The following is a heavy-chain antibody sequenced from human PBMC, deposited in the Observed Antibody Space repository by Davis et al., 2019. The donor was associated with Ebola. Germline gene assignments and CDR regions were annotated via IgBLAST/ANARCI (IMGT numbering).Heavy chain of an antibody. CDR2: IYDTLNDIGVS. J-gene: IGHJ5*02. CDR1: GDSISRGVYS. Sequence: SETLSLTCAVSGDSISRGVYSWSWIRQPPGKGLEWIGYIYDTLNDIGVSSYNPSLKSRVTISVDTSKNQFSLKVSSVTAADTAVYYCARGSGQYEWQQPSYESWDQGTLVTVSS. V-gene: IGHV4-30-2*01. CDR3: ARGSGQYEWQQPSYES. D-gene: IGHD6-13*01.